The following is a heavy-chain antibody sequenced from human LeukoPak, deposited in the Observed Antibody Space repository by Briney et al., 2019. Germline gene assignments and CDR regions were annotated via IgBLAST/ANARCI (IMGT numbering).Heavy chain of an antibody. CDR3: ARPRIVGADDAFDI. J-gene: IGHJ3*02. D-gene: IGHD1-26*01. Sequence: ASVRVSCKASGYTFTSYDINWVRQATGQGLEWMGWMNPNSGNTAYAQKFQGRVTIIRNTSISTAYMELSSLTFEDTAVYYCARPRIVGADDAFDIWGQGTMVTVSS. V-gene: IGHV1-8*03. CDR1: GYTFTSYD. CDR2: MNPNSGNT.